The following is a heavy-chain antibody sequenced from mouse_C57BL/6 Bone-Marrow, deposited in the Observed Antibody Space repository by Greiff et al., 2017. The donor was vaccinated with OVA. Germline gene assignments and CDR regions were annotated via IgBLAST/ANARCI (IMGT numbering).Heavy chain of an antibody. J-gene: IGHJ2*01. Sequence: VQVVESGPELVKPGASVKISCKASGYAFSSYWMNWVKQRPGQGLEWIGRIYPGDGNTNYNGKFKGKATLTADKSSSTAYMQLRRLTSEDSAVYFCARPFKGFDYWGQGATLTVSS. CDR1: GYAFSSYW. V-gene: IGHV1-82*01. CDR2: IYPGDGNT. CDR3: ARPFKGFDY.